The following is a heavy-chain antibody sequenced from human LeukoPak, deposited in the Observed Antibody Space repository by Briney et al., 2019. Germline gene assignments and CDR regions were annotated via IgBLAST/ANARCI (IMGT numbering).Heavy chain of an antibody. D-gene: IGHD4-17*01. CDR3: ARATPYDWHFGL. CDR1: GFTFSSHA. CDR2: IWFDGSKT. V-gene: IGHV3-33*02. J-gene: IGHJ2*01. Sequence: GTSLRLSCAASGFTFSSHAMHWVRQAPGKGLEWVAAIWFDGSKTYYEDSVKGRFTISRDTSANTLFLQMNSLAAEDTAVYYCARATPYDWHFGLWGRGTLVIVSS.